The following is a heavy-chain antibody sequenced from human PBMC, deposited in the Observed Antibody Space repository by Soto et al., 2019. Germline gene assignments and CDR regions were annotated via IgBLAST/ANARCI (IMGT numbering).Heavy chain of an antibody. CDR1: GFTFSSYW. CDR2: IKQDGSEK. Sequence: QPGGSLRLSCAASGFTFSSYWMSWVRQAPGKGLEWVANIKQDGSEKYYVDSVKGRFTISRDNAKNSLYLQMNSLRAEDTAVYYCARDEIVVPAAMWAYYYYMDVWGKGTTVTVSS. CDR3: ARDEIVVPAAMWAYYYYMDV. J-gene: IGHJ6*03. V-gene: IGHV3-7*01. D-gene: IGHD2-2*01.